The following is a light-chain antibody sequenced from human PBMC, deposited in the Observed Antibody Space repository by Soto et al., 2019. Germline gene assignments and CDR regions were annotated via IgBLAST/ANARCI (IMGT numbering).Light chain of an antibody. V-gene: IGKV1-39*01. CDR2: AAS. Sequence: DIQMTQSPSSLSASVGDRVTITCRASQRINNYLNWYQQKPGKAPNLLIYAASSLQSEVPSRFSGSGSGTDFTLTITSLQPEDFATYYCQKYNSAPCTFGPGTKVDIK. CDR1: QRINNY. J-gene: IGKJ3*01. CDR3: QKYNSAPCT.